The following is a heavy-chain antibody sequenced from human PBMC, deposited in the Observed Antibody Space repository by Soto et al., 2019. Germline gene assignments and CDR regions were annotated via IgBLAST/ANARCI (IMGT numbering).Heavy chain of an antibody. J-gene: IGHJ1*01. CDR1: GYSVTEYA. Sequence: ASVKVSCKASGYSVTEYAIHWVRQAPGQTFEWMGWVNPDNGKTKYSQKYEGRVTISWDTSATTAYMELTSLTKLDTAVYYCARDSEWRVRGAKNFQHWGEGTLAPVS. CDR3: ARDSEWRVRGAKNFQH. V-gene: IGHV1-3*01. CDR2: VNPDNGKT. D-gene: IGHD6-19*01.